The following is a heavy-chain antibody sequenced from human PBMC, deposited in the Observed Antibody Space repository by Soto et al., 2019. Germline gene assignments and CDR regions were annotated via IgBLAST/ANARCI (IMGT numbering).Heavy chain of an antibody. D-gene: IGHD6-13*01. CDR3: AKQRKVTTAVGQTSFDS. J-gene: IGHJ4*02. CDR1: GYNFRHYY. CDR2: IYPGDSDT. V-gene: IGHV5-51*01. Sequence: GESLKISCQGSGYNFRHYYIAWVRQMPGRGLEWVGLIYPGDSDTRYNPSVQGQVTISVDRSTDTAYLQWNRLKASDSGTYYCAKQRKVTTAVGQTSFDSWGQGTLVNVS.